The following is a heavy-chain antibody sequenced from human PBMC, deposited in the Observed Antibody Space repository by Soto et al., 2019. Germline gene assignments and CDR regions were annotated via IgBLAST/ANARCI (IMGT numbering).Heavy chain of an antibody. Sequence: PGGSLRLSCAASGFTFSGSTMRWVRQAPGKGLEWVGRIRSKANRYATADAASVKGRFTISRDDSKNTAYLQMNSLKTEDTAVYYCTRSVVYCSGGSCYSGDAFDLWGQGTMVTVSS. V-gene: IGHV3-73*01. CDR1: GFTFSGST. J-gene: IGHJ3*01. CDR2: IRSKANRYAT. D-gene: IGHD2-15*01. CDR3: TRSVVYCSGGSCYSGDAFDL.